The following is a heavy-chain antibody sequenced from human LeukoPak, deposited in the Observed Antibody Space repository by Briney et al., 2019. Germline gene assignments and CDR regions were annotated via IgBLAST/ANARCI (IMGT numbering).Heavy chain of an antibody. CDR3: ARGYLPNSCSWYGAFDY. Sequence: GASVKVSCKASGGTFSSYAISWVRQAPGQGLEWMGWINPNSGGTNYAQKFQGRVTMTRDTSISTAYMELSRLRSDDTAVYYCARGYLPNSCSWYGAFDYWGQGTLVTVSS. J-gene: IGHJ4*02. CDR2: INPNSGGT. V-gene: IGHV1-2*02. D-gene: IGHD6-13*01. CDR1: GGTFSSYA.